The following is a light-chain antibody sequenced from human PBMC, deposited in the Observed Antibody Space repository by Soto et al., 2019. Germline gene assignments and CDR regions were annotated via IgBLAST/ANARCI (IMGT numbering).Light chain of an antibody. CDR3: CSYAGSSLFAL. CDR2: EDS. V-gene: IGLV2-23*02. Sequence: QSVLTQPASVSGSPGQSITISCTGTSSDVGRYNLVSWYQHHPGKALKLMIYEDSQRPLGVSNRFSGSKSGNTASLTISGLQPEDEADYYCCSYAGSSLFALFGGGTKLTVL. J-gene: IGLJ2*01. CDR1: SSDVGRYNL.